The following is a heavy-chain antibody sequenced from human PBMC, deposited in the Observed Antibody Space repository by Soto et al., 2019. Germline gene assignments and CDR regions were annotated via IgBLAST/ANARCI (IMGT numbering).Heavy chain of an antibody. D-gene: IGHD3-22*01. CDR3: AKQYYYDSSGYYYIWYFDL. Sequence: EVQLLGSGGGLVQPGGSLRLSCAASGFTFSNYAMSWVRQAPGKGLEWVSAISGTGGSTYYADSVKGRFTISRDNSKNTLYLQVNSLRAEDTAIYHCAKQYYYDSSGYYYIWYFDLWGRGTLVTVSS. V-gene: IGHV3-23*01. CDR1: GFTFSNYA. J-gene: IGHJ2*01. CDR2: ISGTGGST.